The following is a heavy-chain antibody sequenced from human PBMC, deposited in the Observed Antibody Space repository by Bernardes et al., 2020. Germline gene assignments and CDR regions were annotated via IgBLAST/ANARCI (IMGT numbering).Heavy chain of an antibody. V-gene: IGHV1-18*01. Sequence: ASVKVSCKASGYTFTSYGISWVRQAPGQGLEWMGWISAYNGNTNYAQKLQGRVTMTTDTSTSTAYMELRSLRSDDTAVYYCARDKPYCSSTSCFSIDAFDIWGQGTMVTVSS. CDR2: ISAYNGNT. J-gene: IGHJ3*02. CDR1: GYTFTSYG. D-gene: IGHD2-2*01. CDR3: ARDKPYCSSTSCFSIDAFDI.